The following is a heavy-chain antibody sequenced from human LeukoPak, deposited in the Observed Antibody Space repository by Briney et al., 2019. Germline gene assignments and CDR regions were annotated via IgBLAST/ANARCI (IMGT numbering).Heavy chain of an antibody. CDR3: ASTPLGSPLGMDV. J-gene: IGHJ6*02. D-gene: IGHD3-10*01. CDR2: ISGSGGST. CDR1: GFTFSSYA. V-gene: IGHV3-23*01. Sequence: GGSLRLSCAASGFTFSSYAMSWVRQAPGKGLEWVSAISGSGGSTYYADSVKGRFTISRDNSKNTLYLQMNSLRAEDAAVYYCASTPLGSPLGMDVWGQGTTVTVSS.